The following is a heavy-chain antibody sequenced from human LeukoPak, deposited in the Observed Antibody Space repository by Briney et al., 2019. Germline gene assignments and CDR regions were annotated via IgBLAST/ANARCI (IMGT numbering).Heavy chain of an antibody. CDR3: ARDRSYDFWSGYSTPDY. CDR2: IYSGGST. D-gene: IGHD3-3*01. J-gene: IGHJ4*02. V-gene: IGHV3-66*01. CDR1: GFTVSSNY. Sequence: GGSLRLSCAASGFTVSSNYMSWVRQAPGKGLEWVSVIYSGGSTYYADSVKGRLTISRDNSKNTLYLQMNSLRAEDTAVYYCARDRSYDFWSGYSTPDYWGQGTLVTVSS.